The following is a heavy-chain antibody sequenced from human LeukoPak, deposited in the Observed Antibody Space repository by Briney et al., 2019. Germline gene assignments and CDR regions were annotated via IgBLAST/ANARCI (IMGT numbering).Heavy chain of an antibody. V-gene: IGHV1-69*05. D-gene: IGHD6-6*01. Sequence: SSVKVSCKASEGTFSSYAISWVRQAPGQGLEWMGGIIPIFGTANYAQKFQGRVTITTDESTSTAYMELSSLRSEDTAVYYCARQQLVLYYMDVWGKGTTVTVSS. J-gene: IGHJ6*03. CDR3: ARQQLVLYYMDV. CDR1: EGTFSSYA. CDR2: IIPIFGTA.